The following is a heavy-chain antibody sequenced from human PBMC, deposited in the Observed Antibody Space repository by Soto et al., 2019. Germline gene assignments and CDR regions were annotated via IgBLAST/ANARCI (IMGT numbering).Heavy chain of an antibody. CDR2: IKSKTDGGTT. CDR3: TTTRYSSSSVHYYYYGMDV. V-gene: IGHV3-15*07. D-gene: IGHD6-6*01. CDR1: GFTFSNAW. J-gene: IGHJ6*02. Sequence: GGSLRLSCAASGFTFSNAWMNWVRQAPGKGLEWVGRIKSKTDGGTTDYAAPVKGRFTISRDDSKNTLYLQMNSLKTEDTAVYYCTTTRYSSSSVHYYYYGMDVWGQGTTVTVSS.